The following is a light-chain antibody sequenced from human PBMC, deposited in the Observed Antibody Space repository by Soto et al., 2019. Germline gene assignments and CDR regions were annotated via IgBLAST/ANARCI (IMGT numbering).Light chain of an antibody. V-gene: IGLV1-40*01. Sequence: QSVLTQPPSVSGAPGQRVTISCTGSSSNIGAGYDVHWYQQLPGTVPKLLIYGNSNRPSGVPDRFSGSKSGTSASLAITGLQAEDEADYYCQSYDSILGGVFGGGTKRTVL. CDR2: GNS. J-gene: IGLJ3*02. CDR1: SSNIGAGYD. CDR3: QSYDSILGGV.